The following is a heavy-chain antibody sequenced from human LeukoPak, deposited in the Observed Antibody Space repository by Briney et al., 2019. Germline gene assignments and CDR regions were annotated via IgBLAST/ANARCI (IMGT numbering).Heavy chain of an antibody. J-gene: IGHJ3*02. CDR2: ISGSGGST. CDR1: GFTLSSYA. Sequence: GGSLRLSCAASGFTLSSYAMSWVRQAPGKGLEWVSAISGSGGSTYYADSVKGRFTIPRDNSKNTLYLQMNSLRAEDTAVYYCARDSSGSGDAFDIWGQGTMVTVSS. CDR3: ARDSSGSGDAFDI. V-gene: IGHV3-23*01. D-gene: IGHD3-22*01.